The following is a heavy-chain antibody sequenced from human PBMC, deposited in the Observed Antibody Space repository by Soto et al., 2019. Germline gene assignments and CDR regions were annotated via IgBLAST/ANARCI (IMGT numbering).Heavy chain of an antibody. V-gene: IGHV3-23*01. CDR2: ISAGADFT. CDR3: AKGKYYASGNYYNNLDY. D-gene: IGHD3-10*01. CDR1: GFTFSSYA. Sequence: QPGGSLRPSCAASGFTFSSYAMSWVRQAPGKGLEWVSAISAGADFTYYAGSVKGRFTISRDNSKNTLYVQMSSLRAEDTALYYCAKGKYYASGNYYNNLDYWGQGTVVTVSS. J-gene: IGHJ4*02.